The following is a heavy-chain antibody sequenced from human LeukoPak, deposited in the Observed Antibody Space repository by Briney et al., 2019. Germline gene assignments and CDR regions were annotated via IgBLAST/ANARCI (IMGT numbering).Heavy chain of an antibody. CDR3: ARMGYYDSSGYTDYFDY. V-gene: IGHV2-70*11. CDR2: IDWDDDK. Sequence: SGPALVKPTQTLTLTCTFSGFSLSTSGMCVSWIRQPPGKALEWLARIDWDDDKYYSTSLKTRLTISKDTSKNQVVLTMTNMDPVDTATYYCARMGYYDSSGYTDYFDYWGQGTLVTVSS. CDR1: GFSLSTSGMC. D-gene: IGHD3-22*01. J-gene: IGHJ4*02.